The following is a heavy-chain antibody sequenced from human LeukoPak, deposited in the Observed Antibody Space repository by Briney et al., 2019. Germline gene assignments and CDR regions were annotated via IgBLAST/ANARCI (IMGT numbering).Heavy chain of an antibody. Sequence: SETLSLTCTVSGGSISSSYWSWIRQTAGKGLEWIGRINASGRTNYNSSLKSRVTMSVDTSKNQFSLKVKSVTAADTAVYYCAREYGDFDYWGQGTLVTVSS. CDR2: INASGRT. J-gene: IGHJ4*02. V-gene: IGHV4-4*07. D-gene: IGHD4-17*01. CDR1: GGSISSSY. CDR3: AREYGDFDY.